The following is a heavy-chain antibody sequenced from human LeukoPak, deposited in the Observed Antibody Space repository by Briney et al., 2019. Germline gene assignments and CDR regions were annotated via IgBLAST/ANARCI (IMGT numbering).Heavy chain of an antibody. J-gene: IGHJ4*02. CDR2: INPNSGGT. V-gene: IGHV1-2*02. CDR1: GYTFTGYY. D-gene: IGHD2-21*02. CDR3: ARYIVVVTAIEYYFDY. Sequence: GSSVKVSCKASGYTFTGYYMHWVRQAPGQGLEWMGWINPNSGGTNYAQKFQGRVTMTRDTSISTAYMELSRLRSDDTAVYYCARYIVVVTAIEYYFDYWGQGTLVTVSS.